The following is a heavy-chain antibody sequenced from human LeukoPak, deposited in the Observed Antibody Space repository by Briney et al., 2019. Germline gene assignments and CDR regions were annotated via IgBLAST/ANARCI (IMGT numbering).Heavy chain of an antibody. D-gene: IGHD6-6*01. CDR1: GGSISSYY. CDR2: IYYSGST. CDR3: ARLYSSSPADYYYMDV. Sequence: PSETLSLTCTVSGGSISSYYWSWIRQPPGKGLEWIGYIYYSGSTNYNPSLKSRVTISVDTSKNQFSLKLSSVTAADTAVYYCARLYSSSPADYYYMDVWGKGTTVTVSS. V-gene: IGHV4-59*01. J-gene: IGHJ6*03.